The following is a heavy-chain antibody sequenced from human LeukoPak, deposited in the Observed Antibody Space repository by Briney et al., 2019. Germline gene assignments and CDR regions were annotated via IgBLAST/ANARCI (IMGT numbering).Heavy chain of an antibody. CDR3: ARHGHYDFWRELYYYYYYMDV. V-gene: IGHV4-34*01. CDR1: GGSFSGYY. J-gene: IGHJ6*03. D-gene: IGHD3-3*01. CDR2: INHSGST. Sequence: PSETLFLTCAVYGGSFSGYYWSWIRQPPGKGLEWIGEINHSGSTNYNPSLKSRVTISVDRSKNQFSLKVSSVTAADTAVYYCARHGHYDFWRELYYYYYYMDVWGKGTTVTVSS.